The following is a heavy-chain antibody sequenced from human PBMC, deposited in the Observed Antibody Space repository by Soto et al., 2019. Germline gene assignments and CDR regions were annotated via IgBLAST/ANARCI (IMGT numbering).Heavy chain of an antibody. CDR1: GYTFISYG. Sequence: QVQLVQSGAEVKKPGSSLKVSCKASGYTFISYGISWVRQAPGQGLEWMGWISAYNDYTNYAQKLQGRVTMTTDTSTRIAYLELRSLRSDDTAVYYCAREGYYSGSGSYSPPRYYGMDVWCQGTTVTVSS. J-gene: IGHJ6*02. CDR2: ISAYNDYT. D-gene: IGHD3-10*01. CDR3: AREGYYSGSGSYSPPRYYGMDV. V-gene: IGHV1-18*01.